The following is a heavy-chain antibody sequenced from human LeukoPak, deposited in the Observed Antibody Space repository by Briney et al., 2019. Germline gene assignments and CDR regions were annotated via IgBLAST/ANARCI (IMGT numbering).Heavy chain of an antibody. D-gene: IGHD3-10*01. CDR2: TYASGST. V-gene: IGHV4-4*07. CDR3: ARHAIWFGELSFDP. J-gene: IGHJ5*02. CDR1: GGSISSYY. Sequence: PSETLSLTCTVSGGSISSYYWSWIRQPAGKGLEWIGRTYASGSTNYNPSLKSRVTMSVDTSKNQFSLKLSSVTAADTAVYYCARHAIWFGELSFDPWGQGTLVTVSS.